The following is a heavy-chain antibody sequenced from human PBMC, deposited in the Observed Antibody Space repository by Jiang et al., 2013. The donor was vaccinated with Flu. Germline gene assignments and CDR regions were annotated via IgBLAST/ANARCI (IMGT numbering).Heavy chain of an antibody. Sequence: SGAEVKKPGASVKVSCKASGYTFTGYYMHWVRQAPGQGLEWMGWLNPKSGATNYAQKFQYWVSMTRDTSISTAYMELSRLRSDDTAVYYCARGRYGSGSLFDYWGQGTLVTV. V-gene: IGHV1-2*04. J-gene: IGHJ4*02. CDR3: ARGRYGSGSLFDY. CDR2: LNPKSGAT. CDR1: GYTFTGYY. D-gene: IGHD3-10*01.